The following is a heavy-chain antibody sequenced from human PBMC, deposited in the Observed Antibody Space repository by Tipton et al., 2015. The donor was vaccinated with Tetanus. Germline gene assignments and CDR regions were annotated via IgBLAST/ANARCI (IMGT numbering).Heavy chain of an antibody. J-gene: IGHJ6*02. CDR1: GYTFTGYY. CDR2: IDPNSGGT. Sequence: VQLVQSGAEVKKPGASVKVSCKASGYTFTGYYMYWVRQAPGQGLEWMGWIDPNSGGTVYAQKFQGRVTMTRDTSISTAYMELRSLRSDDTAVYYCARDRGDYTYYGMDVWGPGTTVTVS. CDR3: ARDRGDYTYYGMDV. V-gene: IGHV1-2*02. D-gene: IGHD3-22*01.